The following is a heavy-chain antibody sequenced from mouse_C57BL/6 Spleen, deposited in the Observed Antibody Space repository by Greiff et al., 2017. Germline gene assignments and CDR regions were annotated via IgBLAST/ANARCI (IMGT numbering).Heavy chain of an antibody. CDR3: AKNGGGYLEAMDY. J-gene: IGHJ4*01. V-gene: IGHV2-5*01. CDR1: GFSLTSYG. D-gene: IGHD3-1*01. Sequence: QVQLQQSGPGLVQPSQSLSITCTVPGFSLTSYGVHWVRQSPGKCLEWLGVIWRGGSTDYNAAFMSRLSITKDNSKSQVFFKLNSLQADDTAIYYCAKNGGGYLEAMDYWGQGTSVTVSS. CDR2: IWRGGST.